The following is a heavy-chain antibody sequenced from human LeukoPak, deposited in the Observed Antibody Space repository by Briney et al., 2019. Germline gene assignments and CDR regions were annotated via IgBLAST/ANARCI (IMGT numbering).Heavy chain of an antibody. J-gene: IGHJ4*02. Sequence: PSETLSLTCTVSGDSISGYYWSWIRQPPGKGLEWIGYIYYSGSTNYNPSLKSRVTISVDTSKNQFSLKLSSVTAADTAVYYCARAGYSSSWYGYWGQGTLVTVSS. V-gene: IGHV4-59*08. D-gene: IGHD6-13*01. CDR2: IYYSGST. CDR3: ARAGYSSSWYGY. CDR1: GDSISGYY.